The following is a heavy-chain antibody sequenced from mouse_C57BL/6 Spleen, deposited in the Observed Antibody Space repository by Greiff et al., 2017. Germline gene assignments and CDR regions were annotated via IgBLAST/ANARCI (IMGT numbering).Heavy chain of an antibody. D-gene: IGHD1-2*01. CDR2: ISYDGSN. CDR1: GYSITSGYY. CDR3: ASLNGDY. Sequence: VQLKESGPGLVKPSQSLSLTCSVTGYSITSGYYWNWIRQFPGNKLEWMGYISYDGSNNYHPSLKNRISITRDTSKNQFFLKLNSVTTEDTATYYCASLNGDYWGQGTTLTVSS. V-gene: IGHV3-6*01. J-gene: IGHJ2*01.